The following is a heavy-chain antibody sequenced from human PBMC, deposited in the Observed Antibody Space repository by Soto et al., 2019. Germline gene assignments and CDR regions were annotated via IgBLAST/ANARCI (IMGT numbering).Heavy chain of an antibody. V-gene: IGHV4-59*08. Sequence: QVQLHQSGPRLVKPSETLSLTGTVSSGPNRSHNWGWIGRPPGGGLDWIGYVYYTGDTAYNPSLRGRVTISADTSTNDISLTLNSVTAADTAVYYCVRQGIDYLHGLVDVWGQGTTVSVSS. CDR3: VRQGIDYLHGLVDV. D-gene: IGHD4-17*01. CDR2: VYYTGDT. J-gene: IGHJ6*02. CDR1: SGPNRSHN.